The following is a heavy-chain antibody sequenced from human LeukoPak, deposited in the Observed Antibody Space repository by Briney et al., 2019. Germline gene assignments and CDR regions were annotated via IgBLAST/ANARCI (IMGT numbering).Heavy chain of an antibody. CDR2: IYYSGST. Sequence: SETLSLTCTVSGGSISSSSYYWGWIRQPPGKGLEWIGSIYYSGSTYYNPSLKSRGTISVDTSKNQFSLKLSSVTAADTAVYYCASLKRGYQPPAGFDYWGQGTLVTVSS. CDR3: ASLKRGYQPPAGFDY. V-gene: IGHV4-39*01. J-gene: IGHJ4*02. CDR1: GGSISSSSYY. D-gene: IGHD2-2*01.